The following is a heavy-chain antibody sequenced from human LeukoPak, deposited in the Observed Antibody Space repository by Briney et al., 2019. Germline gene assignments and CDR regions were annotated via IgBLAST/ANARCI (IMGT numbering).Heavy chain of an antibody. CDR2: ISSSSSYI. V-gene: IGHV3-21*01. CDR1: GFTFSSYS. D-gene: IGHD3-22*01. J-gene: IGHJ4*02. Sequence: PGGSLRLSCAASGFTFSSYSMNWVRQAPGKGLEWVSSISSSSSYIYYADSVKGRFTISRDNAKNSLYLQMNSLRAEDTAVYYCAKDSSSGYSYYFDYWGQGTLVTVSS. CDR3: AKDSSSGYSYYFDY.